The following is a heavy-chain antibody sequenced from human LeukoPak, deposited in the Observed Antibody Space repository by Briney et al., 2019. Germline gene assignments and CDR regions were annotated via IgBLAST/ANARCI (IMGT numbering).Heavy chain of an antibody. CDR2: IWFDGSNK. V-gene: IGHV3-33*01. CDR1: GFIFSNDA. J-gene: IGHJ4*02. D-gene: IGHD1-1*01. Sequence: GRSLRLPCAASGFIFSNDAMHWVRQAPGKGLEWVAFIWFDGSNKHYADSVKGRFTISRDNSEDTLYLQMNSLRAEDTAVYYCVRDPSGSGFAFDSWGQGALVTVSS. CDR3: VRDPSGSGFAFDS.